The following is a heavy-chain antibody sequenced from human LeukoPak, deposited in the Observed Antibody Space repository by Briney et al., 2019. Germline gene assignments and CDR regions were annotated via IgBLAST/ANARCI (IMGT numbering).Heavy chain of an antibody. V-gene: IGHV4-30-2*01. CDR1: GGSISSGGYS. Sequence: SETLSLTCAVSGGSISSGGYSWSWIRQPPGKGLEWIGYIYHSGSTYYNPSLKSRVTLSVDRSKNQFSLKLSSVTAADTAVYYCARRLNKEYYDYVWGSYRSQFDYWGQGTLVTVSS. D-gene: IGHD3-16*02. CDR3: ARRLNKEYYDYVWGSYRSQFDY. CDR2: IYHSGST. J-gene: IGHJ4*02.